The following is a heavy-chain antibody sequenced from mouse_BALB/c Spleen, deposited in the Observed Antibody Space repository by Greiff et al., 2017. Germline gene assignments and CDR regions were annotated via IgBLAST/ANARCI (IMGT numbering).Heavy chain of an antibody. D-gene: IGHD2-1*01. V-gene: IGHV1-77*01. Sequence: QVQLQQSGAELARPGASVKLSCKASGYTFTDYYINWVKQRTGQGLEWIGEIYPGSGNTYYNEKFKGKATLTADKSSSTAYMQLSSLTSEDSAVYFCARDGNSFDYWGQGTTLTVSS. CDR1: GYTFTDYY. J-gene: IGHJ2*01. CDR3: ARDGNSFDY. CDR2: IYPGSGNT.